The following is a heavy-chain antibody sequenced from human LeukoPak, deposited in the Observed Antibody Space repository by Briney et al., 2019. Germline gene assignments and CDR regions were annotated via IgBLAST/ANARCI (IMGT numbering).Heavy chain of an antibody. D-gene: IGHD2-15*01. CDR2: INHSGST. V-gene: IGHV4-34*01. CDR1: GGSFSGHY. CDR3: ARRLYCSGGSCYLPSTNYYYMDV. J-gene: IGHJ6*03. Sequence: SETLSLTCAVYGGSFSGHYWTWIRQPPGKGLEWIGEINHSGSTNYNPSPKSRVTISVDTSKNQFSLKLSSVTAADTAVYYCARRLYCSGGSCYLPSTNYYYMDVWGKGTTVTISS.